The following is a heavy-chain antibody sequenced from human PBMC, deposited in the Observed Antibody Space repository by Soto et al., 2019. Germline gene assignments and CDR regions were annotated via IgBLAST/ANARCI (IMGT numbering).Heavy chain of an antibody. D-gene: IGHD6-6*01. CDR3: ARVSSIAARRSYDS. J-gene: IGHJ4*02. Sequence: GXSVKVSCKASGYTFTIHDIHWVREAPGQGLEWMAGLNPHSGKAAYAQRFQGRLTMTGNASTSTAYIELSGLRSEDTAMYYCARVSSIAARRSYDSWGQGTLVTVSS. CDR1: GYTFTIHD. CDR2: LNPHSGKA. V-gene: IGHV1-8*01.